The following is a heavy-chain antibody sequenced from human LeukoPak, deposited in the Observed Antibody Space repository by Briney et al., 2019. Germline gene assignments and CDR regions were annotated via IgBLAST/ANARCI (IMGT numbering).Heavy chain of an antibody. CDR3: ARGQLSNTAMVTR. J-gene: IGHJ4*02. Sequence: ASVKVSCKASGYTFTGYYMHWVRQAPGQGLEWMGWINPNSGGTNYAQRFQGRVTMTRDTSISTAYTELSRLRSDDTAVYYCARGQLSNTAMVTRWGQRTLVTVSS. D-gene: IGHD5-18*01. CDR2: INPNSGGT. V-gene: IGHV1-2*02. CDR1: GYTFTGYY.